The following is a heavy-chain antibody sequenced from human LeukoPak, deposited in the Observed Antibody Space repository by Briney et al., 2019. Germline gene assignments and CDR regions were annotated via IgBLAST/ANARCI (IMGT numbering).Heavy chain of an antibody. V-gene: IGHV1-2*02. CDR3: ARLVTGSNPADF. CDR1: GYTFTVQY. J-gene: IGHJ4*02. D-gene: IGHD1-26*01. Sequence: ASVKVTCKASGYTFTVQYIHWLRQAPGQGLEWIGLIRPNSGATNYAQQYQGRVTMTRDLSTSTVYMELSNLRSEDTAVYFCARLVTGSNPADFWGQGTLVTVSS. CDR2: IRPNSGAT.